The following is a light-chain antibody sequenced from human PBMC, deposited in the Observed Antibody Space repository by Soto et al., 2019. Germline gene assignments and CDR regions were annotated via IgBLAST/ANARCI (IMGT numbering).Light chain of an antibody. Sequence: EIVLTQSPATLSLSPGERATLSCRASQSVSSYLAWYQQKPGQAPRLLIYDASNRATGIPARFSGSGSGTDFPLTISILEPDDFAVYYFQQRSNWPPTFGQGTKLEIK. CDR2: DAS. CDR1: QSVSSY. J-gene: IGKJ2*01. V-gene: IGKV3-11*01. CDR3: QQRSNWPPT.